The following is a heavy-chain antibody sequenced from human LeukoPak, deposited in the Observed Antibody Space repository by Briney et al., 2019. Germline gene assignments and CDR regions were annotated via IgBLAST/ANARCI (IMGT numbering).Heavy chain of an antibody. CDR2: IYPCDSDT. V-gene: IGHV5-51*01. D-gene: IGHD3-22*01. CDR1: GYSITSYW. Sequence: AESLKISCKGSGYSITSYWIGWVRQMAGKGLEWMGVIYPCDSDTRYSPSFQGQVTISADKYISTAYLQWSSLKASDTAMYYCARLDSSGSPVDDWGQGTLVTVSS. J-gene: IGHJ4*02. CDR3: ARLDSSGSPVDD.